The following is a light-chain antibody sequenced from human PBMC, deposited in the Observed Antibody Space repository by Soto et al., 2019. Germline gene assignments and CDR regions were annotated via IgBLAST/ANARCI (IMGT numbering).Light chain of an antibody. J-gene: IGLJ1*01. CDR1: SSDVGSYNL. CDR3: CSYAGSSTYV. Sequence: TXXASVSGSPGQSITISCTGTSSDVGSYNLVSWYQQHPGKATKLMIYEVSKRPSGVSNRFSGSKSGNTASLTFSGLQSEDEADYYCCSYAGSSTYVFGTGTKVTVL. CDR2: EVS. V-gene: IGLV2-23*02.